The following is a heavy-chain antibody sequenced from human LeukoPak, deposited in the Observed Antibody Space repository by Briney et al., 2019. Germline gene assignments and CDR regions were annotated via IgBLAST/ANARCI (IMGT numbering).Heavy chain of an antibody. D-gene: IGHD3-10*01. CDR3: AREPYGSGSYPNWFDP. CDR2: IYHSGST. J-gene: IGHJ5*02. CDR1: GYSISSAYY. Sequence: SETLSLTCTVSGYSISSAYYWGWIRQPPGKGLEWIGSIYHSGSTYYNPSLKSRVTISVDTSKNQFSLNLSSVTAADTAVYYCAREPYGSGSYPNWFDPWGQGTLVTVSS. V-gene: IGHV4-38-2*02.